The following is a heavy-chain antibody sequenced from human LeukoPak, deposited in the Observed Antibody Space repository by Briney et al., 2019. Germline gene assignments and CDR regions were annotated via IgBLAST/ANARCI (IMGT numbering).Heavy chain of an antibody. CDR3: ASSRRVYYHYGMDV. CDR1: GGFISSNSAY. Sequence: PSETLSLTCTVSGGFISSNSAYWSWIRQPPGKALEWIGNNSGTTYYNPSLKSRVTISVDTSKNQFSLKLSSVTAADTAVYYCASSRRVYYHYGMDVWGQGTTVTVSS. V-gene: IGHV4-39*07. J-gene: IGHJ6*02. CDR2: NSGTT. D-gene: IGHD2/OR15-2a*01.